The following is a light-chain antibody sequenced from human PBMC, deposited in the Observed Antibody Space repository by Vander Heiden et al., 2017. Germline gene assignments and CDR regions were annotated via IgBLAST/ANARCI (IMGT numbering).Light chain of an antibody. CDR1: SSNIGSNY. CDR3: GTWDNSLGGQV. V-gene: IGLV1-51*01. CDR2: DNN. Sequence: QSVLTQPPSVSATPGQQVTVSCSGSSSNIGSNYVSWYQQVPATAPKVLLYDNNRRPSGVPDRFSGSKSGTSATLGITGLQTGDEADYYCGTWDNSLGGQVFGGGTKLTVL. J-gene: IGLJ2*01.